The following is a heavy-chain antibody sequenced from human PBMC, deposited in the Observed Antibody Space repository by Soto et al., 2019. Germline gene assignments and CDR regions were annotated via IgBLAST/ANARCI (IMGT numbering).Heavy chain of an antibody. CDR1: GASITSSGYY. D-gene: IGHD2-15*01. J-gene: IGHJ6*02. V-gene: IGHV4-31*03. Sequence: TLSLTCTIAGASITSSGYYWTWIRQHPGKGLEWIGYIYNSGSTYYNPSLKSRVTISVDTSKNQFSLKLSSVTAADTAVYYCAREFMVVTSLPPYYYYYGMDVWGQGTTVT. CDR2: IYNSGST. CDR3: AREFMVVTSLPPYYYYYGMDV.